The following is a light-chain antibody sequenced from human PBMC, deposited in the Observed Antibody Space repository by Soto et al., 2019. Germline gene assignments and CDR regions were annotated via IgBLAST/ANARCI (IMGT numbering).Light chain of an antibody. CDR3: QQYCSSPRT. CDR2: WAS. Sequence: DIVMTQSPDSLAVSLGERATINCKSSQSVLYSSNNKNYLAWYQQKPGQPPKVLIYWASTRESGVPDRFSGSGSGTDFTLTISSLQAADGAVYYCQQYCSSPRTFGQGTKVEI. J-gene: IGKJ1*01. V-gene: IGKV4-1*01. CDR1: QSVLYSSNNKNY.